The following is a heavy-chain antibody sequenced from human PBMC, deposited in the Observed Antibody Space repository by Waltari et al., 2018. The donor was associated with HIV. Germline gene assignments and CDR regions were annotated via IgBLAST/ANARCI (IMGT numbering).Heavy chain of an antibody. CDR2: ISGSGRST. CDR1: GFPFSSYA. D-gene: IGHD3-9*01. CDR3: AKSGGDILTGHSYYYYGMDV. V-gene: IGHV3-23*01. Sequence: QLLESGGGLVQPGGSLRLSCAASGFPFSSYAMSWFRQAPGKGLEWVSGISGSGRSTYYADSVKGRFTISRDNSKNTVYLQMNSLRAEDTAVYYCAKSGGDILTGHSYYYYGMDVWGLGTTVTVSS. J-gene: IGHJ6*02.